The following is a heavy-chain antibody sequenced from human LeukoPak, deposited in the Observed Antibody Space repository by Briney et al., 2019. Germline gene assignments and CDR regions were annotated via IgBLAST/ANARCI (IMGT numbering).Heavy chain of an antibody. Sequence: SVKVSCKASGGTFSSYAISWVRQAPGQGLEWMGRIIPILGIANYAQKFQGRVTITADKSTSTAYMELSSLRAEDTAVYYCASPLYYDTRGFYYQVFDWGQGTLVTVSS. CDR2: IIPILGIA. CDR1: GGTFSSYA. J-gene: IGHJ4*02. CDR3: ASPLYYDTRGFYYQVFD. V-gene: IGHV1-69*04. D-gene: IGHD3-22*01.